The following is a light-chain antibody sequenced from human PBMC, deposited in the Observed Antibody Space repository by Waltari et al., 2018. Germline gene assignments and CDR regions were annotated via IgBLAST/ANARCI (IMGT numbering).Light chain of an antibody. CDR1: QSVGNS. V-gene: IGKV3-20*01. CDR2: GAS. J-gene: IGKJ2*03. CDR3: QKYSSSLYS. Sequence: LILTQSPATLSLSPGDRATLSCRASQSVGNSLAWYQQKPGQAPRLLTYGASGRATAIPDRFSGSGSGTDFSLTISSLEPEDFAVYYCQKYSSSLYSFGQGTKVEIK.